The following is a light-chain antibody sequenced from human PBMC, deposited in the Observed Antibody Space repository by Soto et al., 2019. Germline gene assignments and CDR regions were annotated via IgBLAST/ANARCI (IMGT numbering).Light chain of an antibody. CDR2: GVS. V-gene: IGKV3-15*01. J-gene: IGKJ1*01. CDR1: QSLSSN. Sequence: EIVMTQSPATLSVSPGERATLSCRASQSLSSNLAWYQQKPGQAPRFLMYGVSTRATGIPARFSGSGSGTEFTLTISGLQSEDFAIYSCQQYNNWPWTFGQGTKVEIK. CDR3: QQYNNWPWT.